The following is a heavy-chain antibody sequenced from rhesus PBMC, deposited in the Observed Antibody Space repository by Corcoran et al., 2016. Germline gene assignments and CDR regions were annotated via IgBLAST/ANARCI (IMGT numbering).Heavy chain of an antibody. CDR1: GYSISSGYF. J-gene: IGHJ4*01. D-gene: IGHD5-24*01. CDR3: AREENKKRYSGYSYFDY. V-gene: IGHV4-122*02. Sequence: QVQLQESGPGLVKPSETLSLTCAVSGYSISSGYFWSWIRQPPGKGLEWFGYITCSGSTSYNPSLKSRVTISRDTSKNQFSLKLSSVTAADTAVYYCAREENKKRYSGYSYFDYWGQGVLVTVSS. CDR2: ITCSGST.